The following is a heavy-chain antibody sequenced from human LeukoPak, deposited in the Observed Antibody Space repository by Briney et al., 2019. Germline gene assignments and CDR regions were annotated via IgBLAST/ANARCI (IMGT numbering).Heavy chain of an antibody. CDR1: GGTFSSYA. Sequence: VASVKVSCKASGGTFSSYAISWVRQAPGQGLEWMGRIIPIFGTANYAQKFQGSVTITTDESTSTAYMELSSLRSEDTAVYYCARVGHDSSGYYYYYYMDVWGKGTTVTVSS. D-gene: IGHD3-22*01. CDR3: ARVGHDSSGYYYYYYMDV. CDR2: IIPIFGTA. J-gene: IGHJ6*03. V-gene: IGHV1-69*05.